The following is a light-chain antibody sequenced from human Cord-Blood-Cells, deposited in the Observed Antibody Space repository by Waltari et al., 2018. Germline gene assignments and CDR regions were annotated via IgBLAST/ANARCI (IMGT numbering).Light chain of an antibody. J-gene: IGKJ4*01. CDR3: QQSYSTPLT. CDR1: KSISSY. V-gene: IGKV1-39*01. Sequence: DIQMTQSPSSLSASVGDTVTITCRASKSISSYLNWYQQKPGKAPKLLIYAASSWQSGVPSRFSGSGSGTDFTLTISSLQPEDFATYYCQQSYSTPLTFGGGTKVEIK. CDR2: AAS.